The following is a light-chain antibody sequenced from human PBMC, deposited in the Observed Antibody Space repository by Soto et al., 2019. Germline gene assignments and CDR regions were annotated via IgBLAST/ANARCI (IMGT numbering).Light chain of an antibody. J-gene: IGLJ2*01. CDR1: SSDVGSYNL. CDR3: CSYVGSSTSGGV. CDR2: EGS. V-gene: IGLV2-23*01. Sequence: QSALTQPASVSGSPGQSITISCTGTSSDVGSYNLVSWYQQHPGKAPKLMIYEGSKRPSGVSNRFSGSKSGNTASLTISGLQAEDEADYYCCSYVGSSTSGGVFGGGTKLTVL.